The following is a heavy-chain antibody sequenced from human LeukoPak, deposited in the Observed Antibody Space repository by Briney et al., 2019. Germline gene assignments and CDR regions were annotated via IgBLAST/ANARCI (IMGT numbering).Heavy chain of an antibody. CDR1: GGSISSGDYY. D-gene: IGHD3-22*01. V-gene: IGHV3-11*01. Sequence: PSETLSLTCTVSGGSISSGDYYWSWIRQASGKGLEWVSYISSSGGTISYADSVKGRFTISRDNAKKSMYLQMNSLRAEDTAVYYCARDPLRYYDSSGSWGYWGQGTLVTVSS. CDR3: ARDPLRYYDSSGSWGY. CDR2: ISSSGGTI. J-gene: IGHJ4*02.